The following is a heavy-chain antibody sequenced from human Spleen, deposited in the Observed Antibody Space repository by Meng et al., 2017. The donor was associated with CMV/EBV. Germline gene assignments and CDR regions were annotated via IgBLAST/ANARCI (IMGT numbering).Heavy chain of an antibody. V-gene: IGHV1-18*01. J-gene: IGHJ4*02. CDR2: ISAYSGNT. CDR1: GYTFISYG. CDR3: ARLNYYDSSGYYYFDY. Sequence: ASVKVSCTASGYTFISYGITWVRQAPGQGLEWMGWISAYSGNTNYAHKLQDRVTMTTDTSTSTAYMELSSLRSEDTAVYYCARLNYYDSSGYYYFDYWGQGTLVTVSS. D-gene: IGHD3-22*01.